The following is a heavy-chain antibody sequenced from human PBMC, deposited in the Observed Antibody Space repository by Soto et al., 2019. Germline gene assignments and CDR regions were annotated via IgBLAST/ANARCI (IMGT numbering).Heavy chain of an antibody. CDR2: IIPFFGTA. J-gene: IGHJ3*02. CDR3: ARDLIAVAGMFAFDI. D-gene: IGHD6-19*01. CDR1: GGTFSSYA. Sequence: QVQLVQSGAEVTKPGSLVKVSCKASGGTFSSYAISWVRQAPGQGLEWMGGIIPFFGTANYAQKFRRRVTITADESTSTAYMELSSLRSEDTAVYYCARDLIAVAGMFAFDIWGQGTMVIVSS. V-gene: IGHV1-69*01.